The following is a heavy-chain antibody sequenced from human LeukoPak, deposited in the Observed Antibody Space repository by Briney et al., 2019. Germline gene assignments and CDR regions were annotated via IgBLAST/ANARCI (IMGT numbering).Heavy chain of an antibody. D-gene: IGHD5-18*01. V-gene: IGHV4-59*01. Sequence: PSETLSLTCTVSGGSISSYYWSWIRQPPGKGLEWIGYIYYSGSTNYNPSLKSRVTISVDTSKNQFSLKLSSVTAADTAVYYCARVMRYSYGRVEAFDIWGQGTMVTVSS. CDR2: IYYSGST. CDR1: GGSISSYY. CDR3: ARVMRYSYGRVEAFDI. J-gene: IGHJ3*02.